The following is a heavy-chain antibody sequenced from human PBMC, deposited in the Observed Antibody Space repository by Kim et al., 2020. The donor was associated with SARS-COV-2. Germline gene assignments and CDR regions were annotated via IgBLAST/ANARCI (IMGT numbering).Heavy chain of an antibody. Sequence: SVKVSCKASGGTFSSYAISWVRQAPGQGLEWMGGIIPIFGTANYAQKFQGRVTITADESTSTAYMELSSLRSEDTAVYYCARSGLYSSSWYGCGYWGQGTLVTVSS. V-gene: IGHV1-69*13. CDR2: IIPIFGTA. J-gene: IGHJ4*02. D-gene: IGHD6-13*01. CDR1: GGTFSSYA. CDR3: ARSGLYSSSWYGCGY.